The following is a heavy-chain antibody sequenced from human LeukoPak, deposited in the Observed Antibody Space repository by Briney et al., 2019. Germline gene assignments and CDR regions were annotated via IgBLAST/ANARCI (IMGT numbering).Heavy chain of an antibody. CDR3: AVIINWFDP. V-gene: IGHV4-38-2*01. D-gene: IGHD3-10*01. J-gene: IGHJ5*02. Sequence: PSETLSLTCAVSGYSISSGYYWGWIRQPPGKGLEWIGSIYHSGSTYYNPSLKSRVTISVDTSKNQFSLKLSSVPAADTAVYYCAVIINWFDPWGQGTLVTVSS. CDR2: IYHSGST. CDR1: GYSISSGYY.